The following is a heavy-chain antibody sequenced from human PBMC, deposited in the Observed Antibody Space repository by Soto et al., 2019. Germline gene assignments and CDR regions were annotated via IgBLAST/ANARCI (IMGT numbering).Heavy chain of an antibody. V-gene: IGHV3-9*01. CDR2: INWNGGSI. J-gene: IGHJ6*02. Sequence: EEQLVESGGGLVQPGRSLRLSCAASGFTLVVMAMHGFGKAPGKGWGWVSAINWNGGSIGYADSVKGRFTISRDNAKTSLYLQMNSLRAEDTDLYYCAKDRGSGSYAANYYYYGMDVWGQGTTVTVSS. D-gene: IGHD3-10*01. CDR3: AKDRGSGSYAANYYYYGMDV. CDR1: GFTLVVMA.